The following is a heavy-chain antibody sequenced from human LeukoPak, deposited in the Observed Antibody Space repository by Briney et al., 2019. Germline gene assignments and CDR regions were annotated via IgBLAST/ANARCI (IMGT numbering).Heavy chain of an antibody. J-gene: IGHJ4*02. V-gene: IGHV1-18*01. CDR3: ARDCLPLGGCGGY. CDR1: GYTFTSYA. Sequence: ASVKVSCKASGYTFTSYAMHWVRQAPGQRLEWMGWISAYNGNTNYAQKLQGRVTMTTDTSTSTAYMELRSLRSDDTAVYYCARDCLPLGGCGGYWGQGTLVTVSS. CDR2: ISAYNGNT. D-gene: IGHD1-26*01.